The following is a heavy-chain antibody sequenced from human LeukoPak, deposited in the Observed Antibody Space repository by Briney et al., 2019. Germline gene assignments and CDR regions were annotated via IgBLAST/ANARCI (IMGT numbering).Heavy chain of an antibody. D-gene: IGHD6-13*01. CDR1: GFTVSSNY. CDR2: IYSGGST. CDR3: ARANRGSSWPIYYYYYYMDV. J-gene: IGHJ6*03. V-gene: IGHV3-66*01. Sequence: PGGSLRLSCAASGFTVSSNYMSWVRQAPGKGLEWVSVIYSGGSTYYADSVKGRFTISRDNSKNTLYLQMNSLRAEDTAVYYCARANRGSSWPIYYYYYYMDVWGKGTTVTISS.